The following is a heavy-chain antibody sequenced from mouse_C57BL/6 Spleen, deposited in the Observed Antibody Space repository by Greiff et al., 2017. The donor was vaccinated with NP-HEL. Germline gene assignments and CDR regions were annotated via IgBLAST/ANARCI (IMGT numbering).Heavy chain of an antibody. D-gene: IGHD1-1*01. CDR1: GFTFSSYA. CDR2: ISDGGSYT. J-gene: IGHJ2*01. V-gene: IGHV5-4*01. CDR3: AREGYYGSYYFDY. Sequence: EVQGVESGGGLVKPGGSLKLSCAASGFTFSSYAMSWVRQTPEKRLEWVATISDGGSYTYYPDNVKGRFTISRDNAKNNLYLQMSHLKSEDTAMYYCAREGYYGSYYFDYWGQGTTLTVSS.